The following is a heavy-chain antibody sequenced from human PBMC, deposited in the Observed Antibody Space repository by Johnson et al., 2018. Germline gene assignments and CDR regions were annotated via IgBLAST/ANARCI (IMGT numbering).Heavy chain of an antibody. CDR2: ISYDGSNK. CDR3: AYDSSGYHAFDI. J-gene: IGHJ3*02. D-gene: IGHD3-22*01. CDR1: GFTFTNYG. V-gene: IGHV3-33*05. Sequence: QVQLVQSGGGVVQPGRSLRLSCTASGFTFTNYGIYWVRQTPGKGLEWVAVISYDGSNKYYADSVKGRFTISRDNSKNSLYLQMNSLRAEDTAVYYCAYDSSGYHAFDIWGQGTTVTVSS.